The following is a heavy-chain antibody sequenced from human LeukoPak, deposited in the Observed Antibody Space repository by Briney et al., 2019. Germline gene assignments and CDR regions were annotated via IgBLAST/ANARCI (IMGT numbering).Heavy chain of an antibody. Sequence: GGSLRLSCAASGFTFSSYWMHWVRQAPGKGLVWVSRTNSDGSSTSYADSVKGRFTISRDNAKNTLYLQLNSLRAEDTAVYYCARSTAVRGVPNWFDPWGQGTLVTVSS. J-gene: IGHJ5*02. V-gene: IGHV3-74*01. CDR2: TNSDGSST. CDR1: GFTFSSYW. CDR3: ARSTAVRGVPNWFDP. D-gene: IGHD3-10*01.